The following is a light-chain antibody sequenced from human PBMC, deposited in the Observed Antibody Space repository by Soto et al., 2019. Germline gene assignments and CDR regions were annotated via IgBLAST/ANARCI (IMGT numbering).Light chain of an antibody. CDR1: SSNIGSNT. Sequence: QSVLTQPPSASGTPGQSVTISCSGSSSNIGSNTVIWYQQLPGTAPKLVIYSNNQRPSGVPDRFSGSKSGTSASLAISGLQSEDEADYYCVAWDDSLNGYVVFGGGTKVTVL. V-gene: IGLV1-44*01. CDR3: VAWDDSLNGYVV. J-gene: IGLJ2*01. CDR2: SNN.